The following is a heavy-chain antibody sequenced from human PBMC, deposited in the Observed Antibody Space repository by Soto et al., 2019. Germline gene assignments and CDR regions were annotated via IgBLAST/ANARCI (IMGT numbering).Heavy chain of an antibody. CDR3: AKAGGVIDDTTVYRQIDY. Sequence: VQLLDSGGGLVQPGGSLRLSCAASEFTFSSYAMSWVRQAPGKGLEWVSGIDKSAESAFYADSVKGRFTISRDNSKNTLCLQMNSLRVEDTAVYYCAKAGGVIDDTTVYRQIDYWGQGTLVTVSS. CDR1: EFTFSSYA. D-gene: IGHD2-8*02. V-gene: IGHV3-23*01. CDR2: IDKSAESA. J-gene: IGHJ4*02.